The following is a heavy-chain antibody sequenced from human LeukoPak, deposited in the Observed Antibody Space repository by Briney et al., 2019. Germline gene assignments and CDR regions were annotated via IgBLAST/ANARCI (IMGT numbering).Heavy chain of an antibody. J-gene: IGHJ4*02. Sequence: SETLSLTCAVYGGSFSGYYWSWIRQPPGRGLEWIGEINHSGSTNYNPSFKSRVTISVDTSKNQFSLKLSSVTAADTAVYYCARGLRWYYYGSGRSYYFDYWGQGTLVTVSS. V-gene: IGHV4-34*01. D-gene: IGHD3-10*01. CDR1: GGSFSGYY. CDR2: INHSGST. CDR3: ARGLRWYYYGSGRSYYFDY.